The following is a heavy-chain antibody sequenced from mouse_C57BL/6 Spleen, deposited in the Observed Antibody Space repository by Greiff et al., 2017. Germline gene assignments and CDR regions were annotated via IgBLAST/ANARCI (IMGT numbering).Heavy chain of an antibody. CDR2: IYPRSGNT. D-gene: IGHD4-1*02. V-gene: IGHV1-81*01. J-gene: IGHJ2*01. Sequence: QVHVKQSGAELARPGASVKLSCKASGYTFTSYGISWVKQRTGQGLEWIGEIYPRSGNTYYNEKFKGKATLTADKSSSTAYMELRSLTSEDSAVYFCARPPTGTGVDYWGHGTTLTVSS. CDR3: ARPPTGTGVDY. CDR1: GYTFTSYG.